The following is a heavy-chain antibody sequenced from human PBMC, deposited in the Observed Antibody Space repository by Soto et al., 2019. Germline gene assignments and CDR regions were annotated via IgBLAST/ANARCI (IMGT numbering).Heavy chain of an antibody. J-gene: IGHJ4*02. CDR1: GCTFNDFE. Sequence: EVQLLESGGGLVQPGGSLRLSCGVSGCTFNDFEMNWVRQAPGKGLEWLAYIDGSGTTKKYADSVRGRFTISRDNPNNSLFLQLSSLRAADPAIYYCARGFGRFNYWGQGTLVSVSS. CDR2: IDGSGTTK. D-gene: IGHD3-10*01. CDR3: ARGFGRFNY. V-gene: IGHV3-48*03.